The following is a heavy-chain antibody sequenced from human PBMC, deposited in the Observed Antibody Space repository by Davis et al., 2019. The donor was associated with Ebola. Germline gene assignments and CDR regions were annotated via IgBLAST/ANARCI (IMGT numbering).Heavy chain of an antibody. CDR1: GFTFSSYS. V-gene: IGHV3-21*01. Sequence: GESLKISCAASGFTFSSYSMNWVRQAPGKGLEWVSSISSSSSYIYYADSVKGRFTISRDNAKNSLYLQMNSLRAEDTAVYYCARDHRIVGATADYWGQGTLVTVFS. CDR2: ISSSSSYI. J-gene: IGHJ4*02. CDR3: ARDHRIVGATADY. D-gene: IGHD1-26*01.